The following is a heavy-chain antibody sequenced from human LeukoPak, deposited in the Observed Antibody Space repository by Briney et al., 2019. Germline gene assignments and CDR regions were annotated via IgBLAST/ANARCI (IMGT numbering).Heavy chain of an antibody. D-gene: IGHD2-21*01. J-gene: IGHJ6*03. CDR1: GGSISSYC. Sequence: SETLSLTCTVSGGSISSYCWSWIRQPAGKGLEWIGRIYTSGSTNYNPSLKSRVTMSVDTSKNQFSLKLISVTAADTAVYYCARWVVNYFYMDVWGKGTTVTVSS. V-gene: IGHV4-4*07. CDR2: IYTSGST. CDR3: ARWVVNYFYMDV.